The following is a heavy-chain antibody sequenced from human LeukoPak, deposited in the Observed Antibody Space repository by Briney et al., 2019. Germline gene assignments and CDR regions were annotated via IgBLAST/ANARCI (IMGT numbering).Heavy chain of an antibody. CDR3: ARVNEWELTFDY. D-gene: IGHD1-26*01. J-gene: IGHJ4*02. Sequence: GGSLRLSCAASGFTFSNAWMSWVRQAPGKGLEWVGRIKSKTDGGTTDYAAPVKGRFTISRDDSKNTLYLQMNSLRAEDTAVYYCARVNEWELTFDYWGQGTLVTVSS. CDR1: GFTFSNAW. CDR2: IKSKTDGGTT. V-gene: IGHV3-15*01.